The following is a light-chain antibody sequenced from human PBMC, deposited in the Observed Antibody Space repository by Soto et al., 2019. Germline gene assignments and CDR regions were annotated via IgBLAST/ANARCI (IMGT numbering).Light chain of an antibody. CDR2: EVT. J-gene: IGLJ1*01. V-gene: IGLV2-23*02. CDR1: SSDVGTYNL. CDR3: CSYAGGSSSI. Sequence: QSALTQPASVSGSPGQSITISCSGTSSDVGTYNLVSWYQQYPGKAPRLMIYEVTKRPSGVSNRFSGSKSGNTASLTISGLQPEDEADYYCCSYAGGSSSIFGTGTKLTVL.